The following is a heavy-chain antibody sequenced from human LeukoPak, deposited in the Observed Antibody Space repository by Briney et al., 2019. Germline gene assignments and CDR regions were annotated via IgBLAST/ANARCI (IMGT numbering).Heavy chain of an antibody. CDR1: VFTFIPYY. CDR2: INLNTGDT. Sequence: ASVNVSFTASVFTFIPYYMHWVGQAPGQGGEGMGWINLNTGDTEYAPKFQGRVTMTRDTSITTAYMELSRLRYDDTAVYYCARDQPALDYWGRGTLVTVSS. V-gene: IGHV1-2*02. J-gene: IGHJ4*02. CDR3: ARDQPALDY.